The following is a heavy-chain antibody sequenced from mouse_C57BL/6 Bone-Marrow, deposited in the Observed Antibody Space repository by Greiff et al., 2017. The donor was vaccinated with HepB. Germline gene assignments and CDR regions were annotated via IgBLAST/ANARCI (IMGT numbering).Heavy chain of an antibody. J-gene: IGHJ2*02. CDR2: IFPGSGST. V-gene: IGHV1-56*01. Sequence: VQLQQSGPELVRPGASVKISCKAPGYTFTSHWMQWVRQKPGHGLEWIGDIFPGSGSTDYNEKFKGKATLTADTSSSTAYMQLSSLTSEDSAVSFCAMYFDYWGQGTSLTVSS. CDR3: AMYFDY. CDR1: GYTFTSHW.